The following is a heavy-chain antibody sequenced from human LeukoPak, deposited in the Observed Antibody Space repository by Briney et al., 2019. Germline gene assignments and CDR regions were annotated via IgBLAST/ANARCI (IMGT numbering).Heavy chain of an antibody. CDR3: AKRGDGGHKSLEY. D-gene: IGHD3-16*01. J-gene: IGHJ4*02. CDR2: ITYDGSRE. Sequence: GGSLRLSCVASGFTFSNYCMHWVRQAPGKGLEWVATITYDGSREYYADSVKDRFTVSRDNSKNTLYLQMSSLKTEDTAVYYCAKRGDGGHKSLEYWGQGTLVIVSS. CDR1: GFTFSNYC. V-gene: IGHV3-30*18.